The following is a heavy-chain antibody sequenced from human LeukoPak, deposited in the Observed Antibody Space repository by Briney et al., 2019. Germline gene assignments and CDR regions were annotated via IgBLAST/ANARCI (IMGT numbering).Heavy chain of an antibody. CDR1: GYTFTSYG. D-gene: IGHD3-22*01. Sequence: ASVKVSCKASGYTFTSYGISWVRQAPGQGLEWMGWISPYTSNTNYAPKLQGRVTMMTDTSTSTAYMELRSLRSDDTAVYYCARTEEELRRYDSSGYYRATNGDYWGRGTPVTVSS. V-gene: IGHV1-18*01. CDR2: ISPYTSNT. CDR3: ARTEEELRRYDSSGYYRATNGDY. J-gene: IGHJ4*02.